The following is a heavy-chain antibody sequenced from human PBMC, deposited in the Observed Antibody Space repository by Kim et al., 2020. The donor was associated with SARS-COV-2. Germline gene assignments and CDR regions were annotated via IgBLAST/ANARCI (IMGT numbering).Heavy chain of an antibody. CDR3: ARDLKPGYSSGWFDY. CDR2: INPNSGGT. V-gene: IGHV1-2*06. D-gene: IGHD6-19*01. CDR1: GYTFTGYY. J-gene: IGHJ4*02. Sequence: ASVKVSCKASGYTFTGYYMHWVRQAPGQGLEWMGRINPNSGGTNYAQKFQGRVTMTRDTSISTAYMELSRLRSDDTAVYYCARDLKPGYSSGWFDYWGQGTLVTVSS.